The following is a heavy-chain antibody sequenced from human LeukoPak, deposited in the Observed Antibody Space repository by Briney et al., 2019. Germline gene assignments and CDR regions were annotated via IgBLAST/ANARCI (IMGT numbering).Heavy chain of an antibody. V-gene: IGHV1-2*02. CDR1: GYTFTGFY. Sequence: ASVKVSCKASGYTFTGFYMHWVRQAPGQGLEWMGWINPNSGGTNYAQKFQGRVTMTRDTSINTAYMELGSLRSDDTAVFYCARAHLIAAPGYNWFDPWGQGTLVTVSS. D-gene: IGHD6-13*01. CDR3: ARAHLIAAPGYNWFDP. CDR2: INPNSGGT. J-gene: IGHJ5*02.